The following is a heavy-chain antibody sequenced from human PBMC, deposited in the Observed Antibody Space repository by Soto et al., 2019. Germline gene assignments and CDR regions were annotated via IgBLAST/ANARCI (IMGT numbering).Heavy chain of an antibody. V-gene: IGHV1-69*01. CDR1: GGSFGSSA. CDR2: ITPVFGSP. Sequence: QVQLVQSASELKKPGSSVKVSCKASGGSFGSSAVSWVRQAPGQGLEWMGGITPVFGSPKYAQKFQGRLTITADESTSTAYMELTSLRSEDTAVYYCARGDPATLAYFDYWGQGTLLTVSS. J-gene: IGHJ4*02. CDR3: ARGDPATLAYFDY.